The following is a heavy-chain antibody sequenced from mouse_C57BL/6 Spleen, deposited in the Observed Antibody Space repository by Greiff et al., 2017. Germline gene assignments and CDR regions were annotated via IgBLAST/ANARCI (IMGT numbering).Heavy chain of an antibody. Sequence: VQLKQSGAELVRPGASVKLSCTASGFNIKDYYMHWVKQRPEQGLEWIGRIDPEDGDTEYAPKFQGKATMTADTSSNTAYLQLSSLTSEDTAVYYCTTRYGSSYYYFDYWGQGTTLTVSS. CDR1: GFNIKDYY. D-gene: IGHD1-1*01. CDR3: TTRYGSSYYYFDY. V-gene: IGHV14-1*01. CDR2: IDPEDGDT. J-gene: IGHJ2*01.